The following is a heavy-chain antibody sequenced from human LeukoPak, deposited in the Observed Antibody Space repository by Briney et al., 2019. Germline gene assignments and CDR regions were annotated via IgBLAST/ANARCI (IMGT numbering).Heavy chain of an antibody. Sequence: GGSLTLSCAASGCSFSSYSLNWVGQAPAKGLEWVSGISSSSSYIYYAHSVKGRCTISIDNAKNSLSLQMNSLRAEDTAVYYCSRGRGCSSTACYPDYWGQGTLVTVSS. D-gene: IGHD2-2*01. CDR3: SRGRGCSSTACYPDY. CDR1: GCSFSSYS. J-gene: IGHJ4*02. V-gene: IGHV3-21*01. CDR2: ISSSSSYI.